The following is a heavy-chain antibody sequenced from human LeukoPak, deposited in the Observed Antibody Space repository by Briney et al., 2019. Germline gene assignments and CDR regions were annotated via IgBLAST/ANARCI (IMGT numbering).Heavy chain of an antibody. V-gene: IGHV3-30*04. J-gene: IGHJ4*02. Sequence: GGSLRLSCAASGFTFSSYAMHWVRQAPGKGLEWVAVISYDGSNKYYADSVKGRSTISRDNSKNTLYLQMNSLRAEDTAVYYCARVPGYSSGWYFDYRGQGTLVTVSS. CDR2: ISYDGSNK. CDR1: GFTFSSYA. CDR3: ARVPGYSSGWYFDY. D-gene: IGHD6-19*01.